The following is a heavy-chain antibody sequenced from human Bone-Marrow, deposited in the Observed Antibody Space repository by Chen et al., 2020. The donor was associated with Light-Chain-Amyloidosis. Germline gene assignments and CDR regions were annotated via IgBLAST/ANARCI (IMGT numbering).Heavy chain of an antibody. CDR2: IGYDGRNK. CDR3: ARDIGELLGYYYYYGMDV. J-gene: IGHJ6*02. V-gene: IGHV3-33*01. Sequence: QVQLVESGGGVVQPGRSLRLSCAASGFTFSSYGMHWVRQAPGKGLGWVAVIGYDGRNKNYADAVKGRCTIARDNSKNTLDLQMNSLRAEDTAVYYCARDIGELLGYYYYYGMDVWGQGTTVTVSS. CDR1: GFTFSSYG. D-gene: IGHD3-10*01.